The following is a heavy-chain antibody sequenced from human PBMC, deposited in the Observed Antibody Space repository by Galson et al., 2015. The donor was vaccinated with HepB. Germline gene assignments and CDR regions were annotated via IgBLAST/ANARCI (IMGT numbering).Heavy chain of an antibody. D-gene: IGHD5-12*01. CDR1: GYSFTSYG. CDR3: ARDHRGASLRYSGYARFDY. J-gene: IGHJ4*02. V-gene: IGHV1-69*13. CDR2: IIPIFGTA. Sequence: SVKVSCKASGYSFTSYGISWVRQAPGQGLEWMGGIIPIFGTANYAQKFQGRVTITADESTSTAYMELSSLRSEDTAVYYRARDHRGASLRYSGYARFDYWGQGSLVTVSS.